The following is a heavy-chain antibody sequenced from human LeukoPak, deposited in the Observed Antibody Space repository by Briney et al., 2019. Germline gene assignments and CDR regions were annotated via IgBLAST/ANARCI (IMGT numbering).Heavy chain of an antibody. V-gene: IGHV4-34*01. CDR1: GGSFSGYY. D-gene: IGHD5-18*01. J-gene: IGHJ4*02. CDR2: INHSGST. CDR3: ARDNTVMVTDY. Sequence: SETLSLTCAVYGGSFSGYYWSWIRQPPGKGLEWIGEINHSGSTNYNPSLKSRVTISVDTSKNQFSFKLSSVTAADTAVYYCARDNTVMVTDYWGQGTLVTVSP.